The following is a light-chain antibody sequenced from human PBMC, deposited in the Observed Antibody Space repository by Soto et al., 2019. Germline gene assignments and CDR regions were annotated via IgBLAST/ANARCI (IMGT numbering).Light chain of an antibody. Sequence: QSVLTQPASVSGSPGQSITVSCTGTSSDFGGYNYVSWYQHHPVKAPKLMIFEVSNRPSGVSDRFSGSKSGNTASLTISGLQAEDEADYYCSSYTSTSSPVLFGGGTKVTVL. CDR2: EVS. J-gene: IGLJ2*01. V-gene: IGLV2-14*01. CDR1: SSDFGGYNY. CDR3: SSYTSTSSPVL.